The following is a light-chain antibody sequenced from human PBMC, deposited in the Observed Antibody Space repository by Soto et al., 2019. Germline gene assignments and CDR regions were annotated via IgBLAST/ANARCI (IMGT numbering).Light chain of an antibody. Sequence: QSALTQPASVSGSPGQSITLSCTGTNSDIGGYNYVSWYQQHPGKAPKLMIYDVSNRPSGVSYRFSGSKSGNTASLTISGLEAEDEADYYGSSYTSRSTLGVFGGGTKLTVL. CDR1: NSDIGGYNY. CDR3: SSYTSRSTLGV. CDR2: DVS. V-gene: IGLV2-14*03. J-gene: IGLJ2*01.